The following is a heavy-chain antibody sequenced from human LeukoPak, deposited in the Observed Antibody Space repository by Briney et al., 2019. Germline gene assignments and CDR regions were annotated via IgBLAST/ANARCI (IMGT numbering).Heavy chain of an antibody. V-gene: IGHV1-69*01. J-gene: IGHJ4*02. D-gene: IGHD2-2*01. CDR3: ARDPEHCSSTSCYGDY. CDR2: IIPIFGTA. CDR1: GGTFSSYA. Sequence: SVKVSCKASGGTFSSYAISWVRQAPGQGLEWMGGIIPIFGTANYAQKFQGRVTITADESTSTAYMELSSLRSEDTAVYYCARDPEHCSSTSCYGDYWGQGTLVTVSS.